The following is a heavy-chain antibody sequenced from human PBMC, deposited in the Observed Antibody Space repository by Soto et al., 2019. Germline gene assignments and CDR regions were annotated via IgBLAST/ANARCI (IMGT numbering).Heavy chain of an antibody. CDR3: ARSRTLYCSGGSCYRGYYYYYGMDV. CDR1: GYTFTSYD. Sequence: QVQLVQSGAEVKKPGASVKVSCKASGYTFTSYDINWVRQATGQGLEWMGWMNPNSGNTGYAQKFQGRVTMTRNTSISTAYKELSSLRSEDTAVYYCARSRTLYCSGGSCYRGYYYYYGMDVWGQGTTVTVSS. J-gene: IGHJ6*02. D-gene: IGHD2-15*01. CDR2: MNPNSGNT. V-gene: IGHV1-8*01.